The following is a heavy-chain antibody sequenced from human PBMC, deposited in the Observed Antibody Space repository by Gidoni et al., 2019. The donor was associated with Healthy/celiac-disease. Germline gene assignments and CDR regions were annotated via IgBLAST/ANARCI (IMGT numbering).Heavy chain of an antibody. CDR2: INHSGST. CDR3: ARFGGYWIMITFGGVSGMDV. D-gene: IGHD3-16*01. CDR1: GGSFSGYY. J-gene: IGHJ6*02. V-gene: IGHV4-34*01. Sequence: QVQLQQWGAGLLKPSETLSLTCAVYGGSFSGYYWSWIRQPPGKGLEWIGEINHSGSTNYNPSLKSRVTISVDTSKNQFSLKLSSVTAADTAVYYCARFGGYWIMITFGGVSGMDVWGQGTTVTVSS.